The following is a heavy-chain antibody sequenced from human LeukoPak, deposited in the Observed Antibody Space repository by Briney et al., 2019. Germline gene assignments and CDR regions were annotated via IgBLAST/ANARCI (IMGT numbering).Heavy chain of an antibody. V-gene: IGHV4-31*03. J-gene: IGHJ6*03. CDR2: IYYSGST. CDR3: ARARRDGYNYDDYYYHYYMDV. Sequence: PSQTLSLTCTVSGGSITSGGYYWSWIRQHPGKGLEWIGYIYYSGSTCYNPSLKSRVTISVDTSKNQFSLKLSSVTAADTAVYYCARARRDGYNYDDYYYHYYMDVWGKGTRSPSP. D-gene: IGHD5-24*01. CDR1: GGSITSGGYY.